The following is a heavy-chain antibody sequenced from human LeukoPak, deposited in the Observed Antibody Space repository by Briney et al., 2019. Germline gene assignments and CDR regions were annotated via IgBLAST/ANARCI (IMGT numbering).Heavy chain of an antibody. CDR2: IYSGGST. CDR1: GFTVSSNY. Sequence: GGSLRLSCAASGFTVSSNYMSWVRQAPGKGLEWVSVIYSGGSTYYADSVKGRFTISRDNSKNTLYLQMNSLRAEDTAVYYCTTELYCGGDCYPGAWGQGTLVTVSS. V-gene: IGHV3-66*01. J-gene: IGHJ5*02. D-gene: IGHD2-21*02. CDR3: TTELYCGGDCYPGA.